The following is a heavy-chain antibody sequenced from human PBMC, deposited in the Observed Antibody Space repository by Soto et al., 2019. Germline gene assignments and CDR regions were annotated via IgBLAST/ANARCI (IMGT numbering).Heavy chain of an antibody. J-gene: IGHJ5*02. CDR3: AKDLRWVQASSWFDP. V-gene: IGHV3-23*01. D-gene: IGHD4-17*01. CDR2: ISGSGGST. Sequence: EVQLLESGGGLVQPGGSLRLSCAASGFTFSSYAMSWVRQPPGKGLEWVSAISGSGGSTYYADSVKGRFTISRNNSTNALYLQMNSLRDEDTAVYYCAKDLRWVQASSWFDPWGQGTLVAVAS. CDR1: GFTFSSYA.